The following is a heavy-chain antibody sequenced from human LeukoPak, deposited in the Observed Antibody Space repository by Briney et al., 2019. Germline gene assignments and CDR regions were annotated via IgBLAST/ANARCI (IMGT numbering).Heavy chain of an antibody. CDR1: GDSISSTSYY. D-gene: IGHD6-19*01. Sequence: SETLSLTCTVSGDSISSTSYYWGWIRQPPGKGLEWIGSVYYTGRTYYNPSLKSRVITSIDTSKNLFSLKLSSVTAADTAVYYCARVAVAGSFYYYYYMDVWGKGTTVTISS. CDR2: VYYTGRT. J-gene: IGHJ6*03. CDR3: ARVAVAGSFYYYYYMDV. V-gene: IGHV4-39*01.